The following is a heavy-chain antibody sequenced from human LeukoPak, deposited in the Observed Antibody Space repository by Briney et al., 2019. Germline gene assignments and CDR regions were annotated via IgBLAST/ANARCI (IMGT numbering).Heavy chain of an antibody. CDR1: GFTFSSYG. D-gene: IGHD3-16*01. J-gene: IGHJ4*02. CDR2: IRYDGSNK. Sequence: GGSLRLSCAASGFTFSSYGIHWVRQAPGKGLEWVAFIRYDGSNKYYADSVKGRFTISRDNSKNTLYLQMNSLRAEDTAVYYCAKNMITFGGVIGYWGQGTLVTVSS. V-gene: IGHV3-30*02. CDR3: AKNMITFGGVIGY.